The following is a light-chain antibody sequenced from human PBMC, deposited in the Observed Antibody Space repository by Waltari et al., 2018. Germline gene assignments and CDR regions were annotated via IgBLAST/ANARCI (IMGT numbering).Light chain of an antibody. CDR3: QQRVSWPPLT. CDR2: DAS. CDR1: QSISSY. V-gene: IGKV3-11*01. J-gene: IGKJ4*01. Sequence: EIVLTQSPATLSLSPGERATLSCRASQSISSYLAWYQQKPGQAPRLLIYDASNRATGIPGRFSGSGSGTDCTLTISSLEPEDFAVYYCQQRVSWPPLTFGGGTKVEIK.